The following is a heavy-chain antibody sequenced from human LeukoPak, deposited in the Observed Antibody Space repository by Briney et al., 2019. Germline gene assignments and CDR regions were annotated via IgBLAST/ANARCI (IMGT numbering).Heavy chain of an antibody. CDR3: AREGAYYYDSSGYFDY. CDR2: IYYSGST. V-gene: IGHV4-59*01. D-gene: IGHD3-22*01. J-gene: IGHJ4*02. Sequence: SETLSLTCTVSGGSISSYYWSWIRQPPGKGLEWIGYIYYSGSTNYNPSLKSRVTISVDTSKNQFSLKLSSVTAADTAVYYCAREGAYYYDSSGYFDYWGQGTLVTVSS. CDR1: GGSISSYY.